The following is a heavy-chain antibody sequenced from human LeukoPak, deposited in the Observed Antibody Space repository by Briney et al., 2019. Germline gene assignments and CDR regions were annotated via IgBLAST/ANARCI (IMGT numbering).Heavy chain of an antibody. CDR2: INHSGST. J-gene: IGHJ4*02. V-gene: IGHV4-34*01. CDR1: GGSFSGYY. CDR3: ARGVRWHYYDSSGCPDY. D-gene: IGHD3-22*01. Sequence: PSETLSLTCAVYGGSFSGYYWSWIRQPPGKGLEWIGEINHSGSTNYNPSLKSRVTISVDTSKNQFSLKLSSVTAADTAVYYCARGVRWHYYDSSGCPDYWGQGTLVTVSS.